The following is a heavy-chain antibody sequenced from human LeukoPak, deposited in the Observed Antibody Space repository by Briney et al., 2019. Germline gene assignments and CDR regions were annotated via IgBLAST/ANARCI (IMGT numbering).Heavy chain of an antibody. Sequence: GGSLRLSCAASGFTFSSYGMHWVRQAPGKGLEWVAFIRYDGSNKYYADSVKGRFTISRDNSKNTLYLQMNSLRAEDTAVYYCAKDRDNWDQYYFDYWGQGTLVTVSS. D-gene: IGHD1-20*01. CDR2: IRYDGSNK. CDR3: AKDRDNWDQYYFDY. V-gene: IGHV3-30*02. J-gene: IGHJ4*02. CDR1: GFTFSSYG.